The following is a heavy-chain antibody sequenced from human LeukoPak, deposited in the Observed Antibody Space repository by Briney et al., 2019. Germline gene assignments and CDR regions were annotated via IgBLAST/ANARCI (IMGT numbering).Heavy chain of an antibody. CDR3: ARGHYDILTGYYYYGMDV. D-gene: IGHD3-9*01. J-gene: IGHJ6*02. V-gene: IGHV1-2*02. Sequence: GASVKVSCKASGYTFTGYYMHWVRQAPGQGLEWMGWINPNSGGTNYAQKFQGRVTMTRDTSISTAYMELSRLRSDDTAVYYCARGHYDILTGYYYYGMDVWGQGTTVTVSS. CDR2: INPNSGGT. CDR1: GYTFTGYY.